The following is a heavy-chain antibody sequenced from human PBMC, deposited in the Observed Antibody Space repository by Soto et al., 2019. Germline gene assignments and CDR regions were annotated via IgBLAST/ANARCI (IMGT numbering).Heavy chain of an antibody. CDR2: ISYDGSNK. J-gene: IGHJ4*02. CDR3: ARVGVVVITTYYFDY. D-gene: IGHD3-22*01. V-gene: IGHV3-30-3*01. CDR1: GFTFSSYA. Sequence: GGSLRLSCAASGFTFSSYAMHWVRQAPGKGLEWVAVISYDGSNKYYADSVKGRFTISRDNSKNTLYLQMNSLRAEDTAVYYCARVGVVVITTYYFDYWGQGTLVTVS.